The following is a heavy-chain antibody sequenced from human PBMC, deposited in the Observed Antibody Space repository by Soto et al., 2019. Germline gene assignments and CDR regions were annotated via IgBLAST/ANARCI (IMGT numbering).Heavy chain of an antibody. CDR3: ARDSPYCTNGVCSNWFDP. CDR1: GFTLSSYW. CDR2: IKQDGSEK. V-gene: IGHV3-7*05. Sequence: PGGSLRLSCAASGFTLSSYWMSWVRQAPGKGREWVANIKQDGSEKYYVDSVKGRFTISRDNAKNSLYLQINSLRAEDTAVYYCARDSPYCTNGVCSNWFDPWGQGTLVTVSS. J-gene: IGHJ5*02. D-gene: IGHD2-8*01.